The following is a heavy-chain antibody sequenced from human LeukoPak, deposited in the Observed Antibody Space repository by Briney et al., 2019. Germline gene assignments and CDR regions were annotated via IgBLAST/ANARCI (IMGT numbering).Heavy chain of an antibody. D-gene: IGHD4-17*01. CDR3: AKDDYGDYYFDY. CDR2: ISSGASTI. Sequence: GSLRLSCVASGFSFSDNYMTWIRQAPGKGLEWISFISSGASTIYYADSVKGRFTISRDNSKNTLYLQMNSLRAEDTAVYYCAKDDYGDYYFDYWGQGTLVTVSS. V-gene: IGHV3-11*01. J-gene: IGHJ4*02. CDR1: GFSFSDNY.